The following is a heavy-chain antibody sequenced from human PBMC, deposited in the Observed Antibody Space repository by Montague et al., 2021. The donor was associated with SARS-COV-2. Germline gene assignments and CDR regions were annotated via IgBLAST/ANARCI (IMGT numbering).Heavy chain of an antibody. Sequence: SETLSLTCTLSGGSISSSSYYWGWIRRPPGKGLEWIGSIYYSGSTYYXPSLKSRVTISVDTSKNQFSLKLSSVTAADTAVYYCAADYGERDWFDPWGQGTLVTVSS. CDR2: IYYSGST. CDR3: AADYGERDWFDP. CDR1: GGSISSSSYY. J-gene: IGHJ5*02. D-gene: IGHD4-17*01. V-gene: IGHV4-39*01.